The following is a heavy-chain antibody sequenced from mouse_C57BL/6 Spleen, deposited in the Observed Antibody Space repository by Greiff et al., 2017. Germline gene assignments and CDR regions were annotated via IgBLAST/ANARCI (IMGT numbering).Heavy chain of an antibody. CDR3: AKRVPDYYGRSGWYSGV. CDR1: GFSLTSYG. V-gene: IGHV2-3*01. D-gene: IGHD1-1*01. CDR2: IWCDGST. Sequence: VKLMESGPGLVAPSQSLSITYTVSGFSLTSYGVSWVRQPPGKGLEWLGVIWCDGSTNYHSALISRLSISKDNSKSQVFLKLNRLQTDATATYYCAKRVPDYYGRSGWYSGVWGTETTGIIST. J-gene: IGHJ1*03.